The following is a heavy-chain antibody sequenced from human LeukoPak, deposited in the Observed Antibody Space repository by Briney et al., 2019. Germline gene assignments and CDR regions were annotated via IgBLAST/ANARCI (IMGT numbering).Heavy chain of an antibody. D-gene: IGHD3-22*01. J-gene: IGHJ4*02. V-gene: IGHV3-20*04. Sequence: SVGSLRLSCAASRFTFDDYGMNWVRQAPGKGLEWVSGLNWNGDSTGYADSVKGRFTISRDNSKNTINLQMHSLRAEDTAIYYCAKRSSTSSGFFDFWGRGTLVTVSS. CDR2: LNWNGDST. CDR3: AKRSSTSSGFFDF. CDR1: RFTFDDYG.